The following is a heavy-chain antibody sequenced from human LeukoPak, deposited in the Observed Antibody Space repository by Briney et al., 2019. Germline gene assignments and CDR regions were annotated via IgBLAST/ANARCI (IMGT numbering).Heavy chain of an antibody. CDR3: AGGLRSGLIDY. J-gene: IGHJ4*02. D-gene: IGHD4-17*01. CDR1: EFTVNNNY. V-gene: IGHV3-53*01. Sequence: GGSLRLSCAASEFTVNNNYMRWVRQAPGKGLEWVSTIYSAGSTNYADSVKGRFTISRDNSKNTMYLQMNSLRAEDTAVYYCAGGLRSGLIDYWGQGTLVTVSS. CDR2: IYSAGST.